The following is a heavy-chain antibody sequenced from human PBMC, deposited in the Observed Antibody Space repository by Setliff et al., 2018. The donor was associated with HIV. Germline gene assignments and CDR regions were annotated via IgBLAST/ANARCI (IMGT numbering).Heavy chain of an antibody. V-gene: IGHV1-69*13. J-gene: IGHJ5*02. D-gene: IGHD5-12*01. CDR1: GGTFSLYA. Sequence: SVKVSCKASGGTFSLYAINWVRQAPGQGLEWMGGIIPIFNTASYAQKFQGRVTITADGSTSTAYMELSSLRFEDTATYYCARDQATGYEKVWFSWIDPWGQGTLVTV. CDR2: IIPIFNTA. CDR3: ARDQATGYEKVWFSWIDP.